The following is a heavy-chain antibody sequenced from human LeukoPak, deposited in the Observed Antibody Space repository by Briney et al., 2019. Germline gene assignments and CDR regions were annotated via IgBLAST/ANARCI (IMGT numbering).Heavy chain of an antibody. V-gene: IGHV3-66*01. J-gene: IGHJ4*02. CDR2: IYTVGGT. CDR1: GFTFSSYA. Sequence: GGSLRLSCAASGFTFSSYAMSWVRQAPGRGLEWVSVIYTVGGTYFPDSVMGRFTISSDNPKNTLYLQMRSLGAEDTAVYYCVKGGVYGYRGLDYWGQGTLVTVSS. D-gene: IGHD5-18*01. CDR3: VKGGVYGYRGLDY.